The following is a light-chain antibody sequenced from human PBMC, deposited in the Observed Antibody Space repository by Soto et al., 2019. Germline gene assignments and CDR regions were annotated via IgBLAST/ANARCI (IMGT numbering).Light chain of an antibody. CDR3: QLYNSGSLRA. V-gene: IGKV1-5*03. Sequence: DIQMTQSPSTLSASVGDRVTITCRASQSISSWLAWYQQKPGKAPKLLIYKASSLESGVPSRFSGSGSGTEFTLTIRSLKTDDFATYYCQLYNSGSLRALGEGTKVGIK. CDR1: QSISSW. J-gene: IGKJ4*01. CDR2: KAS.